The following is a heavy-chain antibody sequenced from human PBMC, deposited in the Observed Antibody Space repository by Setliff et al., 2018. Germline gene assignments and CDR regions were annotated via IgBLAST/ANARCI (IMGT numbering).Heavy chain of an antibody. J-gene: IGHJ4*02. Sequence: LSLTCAVYGGSFSGYYWSWIRQPPGKGLERIGEINHSGSTNYNPSLKSRVTISVDTSKNQFSLKLSSVTAADTAVYYCARAVRIAVAGPSDPFDYWGQGTLVTVSS. CDR2: INHSGST. V-gene: IGHV4-34*01. CDR1: GGSFSGYY. D-gene: IGHD6-19*01. CDR3: ARAVRIAVAGPSDPFDY.